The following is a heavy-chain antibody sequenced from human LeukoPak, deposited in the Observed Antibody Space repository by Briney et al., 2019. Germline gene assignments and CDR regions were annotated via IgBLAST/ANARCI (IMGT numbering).Heavy chain of an antibody. J-gene: IGHJ4*02. V-gene: IGHV4-31*03. CDR1: GGSISSGGYY. D-gene: IGHD3-16*02. Sequence: SETLSLTCTVSGGSISSGGYYWSWIRQHPGKGLEWIGNIYYSGSTYYNPSLKSRVTISVDTSKNQFSLKLSSVTAADTAVYYCTRVGSYPPYYFDYWGQGTLVTVSS. CDR3: TRVGSYPPYYFDY. CDR2: IYYSGST.